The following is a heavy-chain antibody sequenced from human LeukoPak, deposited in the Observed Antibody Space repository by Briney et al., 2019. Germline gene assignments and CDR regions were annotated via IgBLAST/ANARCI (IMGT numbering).Heavy chain of an antibody. CDR1: GFIFSSYA. Sequence: GGSLRLSCAASGFIFSSYAMSWVRQAPGKGLEWVSAISGSGGSTYYADSVKGRFTISRDNSKNTLYLQMNSLRAEDTAVYYCAKDFRSGSYYDALGDFDYWGQGTLVTVSS. CDR2: ISGSGGST. D-gene: IGHD3-10*01. CDR3: AKDFRSGSYYDALGDFDY. J-gene: IGHJ4*02. V-gene: IGHV3-23*01.